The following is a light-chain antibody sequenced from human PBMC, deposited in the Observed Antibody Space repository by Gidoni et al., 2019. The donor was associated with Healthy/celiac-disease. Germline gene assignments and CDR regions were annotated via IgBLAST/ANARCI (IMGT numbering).Light chain of an antibody. CDR2: GKN. CDR3: NTRDSSGNPV. CDR1: SLRSYY. J-gene: IGLJ2*01. V-gene: IGLV3-19*01. Sequence: SSELTQDPAVSVALGQTVRITCQGDSLRSYYASWYQQKPVQAPVLVIYGKNNRPSGIPDRFSSSSSGNTASLTITGAQAEDEADDYCNTRDSSGNPVFGGGTKLTVL.